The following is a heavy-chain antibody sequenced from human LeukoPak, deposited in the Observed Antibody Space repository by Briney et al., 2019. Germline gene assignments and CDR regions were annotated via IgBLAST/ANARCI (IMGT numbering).Heavy chain of an antibody. J-gene: IGHJ3*02. V-gene: IGHV4-4*02. CDR3: ARDYSYFDTSHDAFDI. CDR1: GGSINSNNW. Sequence: PSGTLSLTCAVSGGSINSNNWWSWVRQPPGKGLEWIGEIYHSGSTDYNPSLKSRVTISVDKSKKQFSLKLSSVTAADTAVYYCARDYSYFDTSHDAFDIWGQGTMVTVSS. D-gene: IGHD3-22*01. CDR2: IYHSGST.